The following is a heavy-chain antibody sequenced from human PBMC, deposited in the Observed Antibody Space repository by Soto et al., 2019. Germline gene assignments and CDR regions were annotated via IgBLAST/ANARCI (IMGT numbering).Heavy chain of an antibody. CDR3: ATRMTTVTTWFDP. CDR1: GFTFIIYW. CDR2: IKQDGSEK. D-gene: IGHD4-4*01. J-gene: IGHJ5*02. V-gene: IGHV3-7*05. Sequence: GGSLRLSCAASGFTFIIYWMSWVRQAPWKGLEWVANIKQDGSEKYYVDSVKGRFTISRDNSKNSLYLQMNSLRAEDTAVYYCATRMTTVTTWFDPWGQGTLVTVSS.